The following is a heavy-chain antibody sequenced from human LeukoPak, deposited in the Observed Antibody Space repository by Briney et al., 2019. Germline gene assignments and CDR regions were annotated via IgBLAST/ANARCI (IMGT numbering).Heavy chain of an antibody. J-gene: IGHJ6*03. CDR1: RSSIRSYY. CDR3: ARVAQYYYYYMDV. D-gene: IGHD3-3*02. CDR2: IYTSGST. V-gene: IGHV4-4*07. Sequence: PSETLSLTCTVSRSSIRSYYWSWVRQLAGKGLEWIGRIYTSGSTNYNPSLKSRVTMSVDTSKNQFSLKLSSVTAADTAVYYCARVAQYYYYYMDVWGKGTTVTVSS.